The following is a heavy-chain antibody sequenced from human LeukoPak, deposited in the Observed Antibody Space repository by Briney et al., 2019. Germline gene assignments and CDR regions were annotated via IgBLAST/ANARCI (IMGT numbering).Heavy chain of an antibody. J-gene: IGHJ3*02. V-gene: IGHV3-21*01. CDR3: ARAAPDTAFAFDI. Sequence: PGGSLRLSCAASGFTFSSYSMNWVRQAPGKGLEWVSSISSSSSYIYYADSVKGRFTISRDNAKNSLYLQMNSLRAEDTAAYYCARAAPDTAFAFDIWGQGTTVTVSS. CDR2: ISSSSSYI. D-gene: IGHD5-18*01. CDR1: GFTFSSYS.